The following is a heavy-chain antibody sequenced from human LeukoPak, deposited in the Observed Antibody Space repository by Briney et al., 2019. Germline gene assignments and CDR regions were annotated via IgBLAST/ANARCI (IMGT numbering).Heavy chain of an antibody. CDR2: ISGSGNST. J-gene: IGHJ4*02. CDR1: GFTFSRYA. Sequence: GGSLRLSCAASGFTFSRYAMSWVRQAPGKGVEGVSGISGSGNSTYYADYVKGRFTISRDNSKDTLFMQMNSLRAEDTAVYYCAKGPLVYSGGNWYFFDYWGQGTLVTVSS. D-gene: IGHD6-13*01. CDR3: AKGPLVYSGGNWYFFDY. V-gene: IGHV3-23*01.